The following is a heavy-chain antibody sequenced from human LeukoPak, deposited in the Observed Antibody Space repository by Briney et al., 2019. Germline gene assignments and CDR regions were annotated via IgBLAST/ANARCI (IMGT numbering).Heavy chain of an antibody. CDR2: IIPNSGGT. J-gene: IGHJ4*02. CDR3: ARAPSAEYSSSSPFGY. V-gene: IGHV1-2*02. CDR1: GCTFTGYY. Sequence: GASVKVSCKASGCTFTGYYMHWVRQAPGQGLEWMGWIIPNSGGTNYAQKFQGKVTMTRDTSISTAYMELSRLRSDDTAVYYCARAPSAEYSSSSPFGYWGQGTLVTVSS. D-gene: IGHD6-6*01.